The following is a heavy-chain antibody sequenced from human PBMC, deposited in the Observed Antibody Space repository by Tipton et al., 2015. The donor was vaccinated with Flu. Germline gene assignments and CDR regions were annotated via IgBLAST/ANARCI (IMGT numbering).Heavy chain of an antibody. CDR3: ARDKNFDY. CDR2: IYSGGST. J-gene: IGHJ4*02. Sequence: SLRLSCAASGFTFRGYYMSWVRQAPGKGLEWVSVIYSGGSTYYADSVKGRFTISRDNSKNTLYLQMNSLRAEDTAVYYCARDKNFDYWGQGTLVTVSS. V-gene: IGHV3-53*01. CDR1: GFTFRGYY.